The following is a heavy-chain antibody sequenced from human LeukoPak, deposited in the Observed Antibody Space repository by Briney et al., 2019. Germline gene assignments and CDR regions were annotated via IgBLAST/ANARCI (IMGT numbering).Heavy chain of an antibody. CDR1: GFIFSSYS. Sequence: GGSLRLSCAASGFIFSSYSMNWVRQAPGKGLEWVSYISSSSSYTNYADSVKGRFTISRDNAKNSLYLQMNSLRAEDTAVYYCARSILSAFDIWGQGTMVTVSS. CDR3: ARSILSAFDI. CDR2: ISSSSSYT. J-gene: IGHJ3*02. V-gene: IGHV3-21*05.